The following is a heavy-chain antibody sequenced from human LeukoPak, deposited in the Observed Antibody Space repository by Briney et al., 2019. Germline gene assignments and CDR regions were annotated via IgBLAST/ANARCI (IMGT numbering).Heavy chain of an antibody. Sequence: PGGSLRLSCAASGFNLNYFSMNWVRQAPGKGLEWVSSISRTSTYIYYADSVKGRFTISRDNARNSLFLQMDSLRAEDTAVYYCARDPDYYGSGTNYNHYIDYWGQGTLVTVSP. D-gene: IGHD3-10*01. CDR3: ARDPDYYGSGTNYNHYIDY. CDR1: GFNLNYFS. J-gene: IGHJ4*02. V-gene: IGHV3-21*01. CDR2: ISRTSTYI.